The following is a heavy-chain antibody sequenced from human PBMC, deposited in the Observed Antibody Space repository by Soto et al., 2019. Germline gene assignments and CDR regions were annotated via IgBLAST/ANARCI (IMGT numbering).Heavy chain of an antibody. J-gene: IGHJ4*02. CDR2: IDPSDSST. Sequence: PGESLKISCKASGYTFTSYWITWVRQMPEKGLERMGRIDPSDSSTKYSPSFQGHVTISTDKSITTAHLQWTSLKVSDTAIYYCAATGYTYGYHFDHWGQGTQVTVSS. D-gene: IGHD5-18*01. V-gene: IGHV5-10-1*01. CDR3: AATGYTYGYHFDH. CDR1: GYTFTSYW.